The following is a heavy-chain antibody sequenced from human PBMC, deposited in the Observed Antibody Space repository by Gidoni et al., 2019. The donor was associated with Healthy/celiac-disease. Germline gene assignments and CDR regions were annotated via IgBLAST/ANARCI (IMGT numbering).Heavy chain of an antibody. Sequence: QVQLQESGPGLVKPSQTLSLTCTVSGGSISSGGYYWSWIRQHPGKGLEWIGYIYYSRRTYYNPSLKSRVTISVDTYKNQFSLKLSSVTAADTAVYYCAREVEYSSSSGFADWGQGTLVTVSS. CDR2: IYYSRRT. CDR1: GGSISSGGYY. D-gene: IGHD6-6*01. J-gene: IGHJ4*02. CDR3: AREVEYSSSSGFAD. V-gene: IGHV4-31*03.